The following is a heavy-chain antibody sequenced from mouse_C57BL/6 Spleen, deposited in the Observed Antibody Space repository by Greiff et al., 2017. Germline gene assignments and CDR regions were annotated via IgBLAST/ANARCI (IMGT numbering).Heavy chain of an antibody. CDR3: ARCYYYGSSYVLAMDY. J-gene: IGHJ4*01. D-gene: IGHD1-1*01. V-gene: IGHV1-81*01. CDR2: IYPRSGNT. Sequence: VKQSCKASGYTFTSYGISWVKQRTGQGLEWIGEIYPRSGNTYYNEKFKGKATLTADKSSSTAYMELRSLTSEDSAVYFCARCYYYGSSYVLAMDYWGQGTSVTVSS. CDR1: GYTFTSYG.